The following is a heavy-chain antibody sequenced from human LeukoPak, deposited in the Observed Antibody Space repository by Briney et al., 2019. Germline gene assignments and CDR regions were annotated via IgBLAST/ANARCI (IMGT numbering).Heavy chain of an antibody. D-gene: IGHD2-2*02. CDR2: IRYDGSNK. Sequence: GGSLRLSCAASGFTFSSYAMHWVRQAPGKGLEWVAFIRYDGSNKYYADSVKGRFTISRDNSKNTLYLQMNSLRAEDTAVYYCAKDEYYRKLGYCSSTSCYTGAFDIWGQGTMVTVSS. J-gene: IGHJ3*02. CDR3: AKDEYYRKLGYCSSTSCYTGAFDI. CDR1: GFTFSSYA. V-gene: IGHV3-30*02.